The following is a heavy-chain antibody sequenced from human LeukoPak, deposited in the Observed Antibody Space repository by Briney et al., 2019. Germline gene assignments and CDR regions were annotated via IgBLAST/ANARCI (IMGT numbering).Heavy chain of an antibody. Sequence: ASVKVSCKASGYTFTNYAMYWVRQAPGQRLEWMGWINAGNGNTKSSQKFQGRVTITRDTSASTAYMELSSLRSEDTAVYYCASSLGELPDYWGQGTLVTVSS. D-gene: IGHD1-26*01. J-gene: IGHJ4*02. V-gene: IGHV1-3*01. CDR1: GYTFTNYA. CDR3: ASSLGELPDY. CDR2: INAGNGNT.